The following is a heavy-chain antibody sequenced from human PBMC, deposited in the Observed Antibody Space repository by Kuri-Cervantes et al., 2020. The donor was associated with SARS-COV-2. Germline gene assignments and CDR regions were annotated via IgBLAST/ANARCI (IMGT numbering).Heavy chain of an antibody. J-gene: IGHJ6*02. CDR3: AAGAYCSSTSCYASYYYGMDV. Sequence: ASVKVSCKASGYTFTSYYMHWVRQAPGQGLEWMGIINPSGGNTNYAQKFQERVTITRDMSTSTAYMELSSLRSEDTAVYYCAAGAYCSSTSCYASYYYGMDVWGQGTTVTVSS. V-gene: IGHV1-46*01. CDR1: GYTFTSYY. D-gene: IGHD2-2*01. CDR2: INPSGGNT.